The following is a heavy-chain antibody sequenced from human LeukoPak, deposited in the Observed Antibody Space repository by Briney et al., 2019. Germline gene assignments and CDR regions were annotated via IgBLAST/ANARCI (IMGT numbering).Heavy chain of an antibody. V-gene: IGHV3-7*01. CDR2: MNGDGSQI. Sequence: GGSLRLSCAASGFTFSGHRMSWVRQAPAKGLEWVAHMNGDGSQIYYMDFVKGRFTISRDNAKNSLYLQMNGLRAEDTAVYYSVGWGNSGNSWGQGTMVIVAS. D-gene: IGHD1-26*01. CDR3: VGWGNSGNS. CDR1: GFTFSGHR. J-gene: IGHJ3*01.